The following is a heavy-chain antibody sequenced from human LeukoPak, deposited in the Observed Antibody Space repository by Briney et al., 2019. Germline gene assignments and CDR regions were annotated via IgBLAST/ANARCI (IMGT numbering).Heavy chain of an antibody. V-gene: IGHV3-30-3*01. CDR2: ISYDGSNK. J-gene: IGHJ4*02. D-gene: IGHD2-8*01. Sequence: GGSLRLPCAASGFTFSSYAMHWVRQAPGKGLEWVAVISYDGSNKYYADSVKGRFTISRDNSKNTLYLQMNSLRAEDTAVYYCARVLYYYAIAPFDYWGQGTLVTVSS. CDR1: GFTFSSYA. CDR3: ARVLYYYAIAPFDY.